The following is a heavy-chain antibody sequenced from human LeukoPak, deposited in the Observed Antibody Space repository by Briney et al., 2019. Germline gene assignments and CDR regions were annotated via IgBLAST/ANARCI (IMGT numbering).Heavy chain of an antibody. CDR2: MYGSGTTT. V-gene: IGHV4-4*07. CDR1: GGSMKNYY. Sequence: SETLSLTCNVSGGSMKNYYWTWIRQSAGKGLEWIGRMYGSGTTTNQNPSLEGRVTMSVDTSKNQFSLDLSSVTAADTAVYYCAREHLYGSSWGFQHWGQGTLVTVSS. J-gene: IGHJ1*01. D-gene: IGHD2-2*01. CDR3: AREHLYGSSWGFQH.